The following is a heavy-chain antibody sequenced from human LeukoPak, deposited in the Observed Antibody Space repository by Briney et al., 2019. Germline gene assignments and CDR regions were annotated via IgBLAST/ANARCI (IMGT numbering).Heavy chain of an antibody. Sequence: GASVKVSCKASGYTFTGYYMHWVRQAPGQGLEWMGWINPNSGGTNYAQKFQGWVTMTRDTSISTAYMELSRLRSDDTAVYYCARMGRPAPTLQIPGIYYYDSSGYYFDYWGQGTLVTVSS. CDR2: INPNSGGT. J-gene: IGHJ4*02. CDR1: GYTFTGYY. V-gene: IGHV1-2*04. D-gene: IGHD3-22*01. CDR3: ARMGRPAPTLQIPGIYYYDSSGYYFDY.